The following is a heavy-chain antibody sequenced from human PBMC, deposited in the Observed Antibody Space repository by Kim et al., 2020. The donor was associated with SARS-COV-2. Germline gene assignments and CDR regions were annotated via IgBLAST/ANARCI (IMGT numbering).Heavy chain of an antibody. CDR3: ARAVPRCSSTSCHRGLYYYYYGRDV. CDR2: ISAYNGNT. CDR1: GYTFTSYG. J-gene: IGHJ6*02. D-gene: IGHD2-2*02. V-gene: IGHV1-18*01. Sequence: ASVKVSCKASGYTFTSYGISWVRQAPGQGLEWMGWISAYNGNTNYAQKLQGRVTMTTDTSTSTAYMELRSLRSDDTAVYYCARAVPRCSSTSCHRGLYYYYYGRDVWGQGTTVTVSS.